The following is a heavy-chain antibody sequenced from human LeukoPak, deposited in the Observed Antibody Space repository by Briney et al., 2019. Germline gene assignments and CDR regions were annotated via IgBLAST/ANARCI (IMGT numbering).Heavy chain of an antibody. V-gene: IGHV4-61*02. CDR1: GGSISSGSYY. J-gene: IGHJ4*02. CDR3: ARGLGGH. D-gene: IGHD3-16*01. CDR2: IYTSGST. Sequence: TSETLSLTCTVSGGSISSGSYYWSWIRQPAGKGLEWIGRIYTSGSTNYNPSLKSRVTISVDTSKNQFSLKLSSVTAADTAVYYCARGLGGHWGQGTLVTVSS.